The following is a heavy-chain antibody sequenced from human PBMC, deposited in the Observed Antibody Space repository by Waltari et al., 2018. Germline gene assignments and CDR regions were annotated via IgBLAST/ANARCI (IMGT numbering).Heavy chain of an antibody. V-gene: IGHV3-23*04. CDR2: VSGSGGKI. CDR1: GFTFNNYV. Sequence: EVQLVESGGGLVQPGGSLRLSCAASGFTFNNYVMNWVRQAPGKGLEWVSAVSGSGGKIYYADSVMGRFTISRDNSKSTLYLQMSSLRAEDTAVYYCAKDRGSFIPYYFDYWGQGTLVTVSS. CDR3: AKDRGSFIPYYFDY. J-gene: IGHJ4*02. D-gene: IGHD1-26*01.